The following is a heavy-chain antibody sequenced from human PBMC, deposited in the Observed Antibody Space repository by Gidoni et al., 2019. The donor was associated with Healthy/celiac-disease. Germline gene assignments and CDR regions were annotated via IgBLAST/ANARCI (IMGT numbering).Heavy chain of an antibody. CDR2: INHSGST. V-gene: IGHV4-34*01. CDR3: ARLVFYCSGGSCYSERIRWFDP. D-gene: IGHD2-15*01. Sequence: QVQLQQWGAGLLKPSETLSLTCAVYGGSFSGSYWNWIRQPPGKGLEWIGEINHSGSTNYNPSLKSRVTISVDTSKNQFSLKLSSVTAADTAVYYCARLVFYCSGGSCYSERIRWFDPWGQGTLVTVSS. CDR1: GGSFSGSY. J-gene: IGHJ5*02.